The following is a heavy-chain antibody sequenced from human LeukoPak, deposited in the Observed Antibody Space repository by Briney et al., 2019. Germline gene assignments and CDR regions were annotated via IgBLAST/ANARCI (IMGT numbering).Heavy chain of an antibody. D-gene: IGHD1-26*01. CDR1: GFTFSQYW. CDR2: TSRGGGTT. CDR3: ARDEVGVGATHDY. Sequence: GGSLRLSCAASGFTFSQYWMHWVRQVPGKGLVWVSQTSRGGGTTDFADSVKGRFTVSRDNSKNTLYLQMNSLRAEDTAVYYCARDEVGVGATHDYWGQGTLVTVSS. J-gene: IGHJ4*02. V-gene: IGHV3-74*01.